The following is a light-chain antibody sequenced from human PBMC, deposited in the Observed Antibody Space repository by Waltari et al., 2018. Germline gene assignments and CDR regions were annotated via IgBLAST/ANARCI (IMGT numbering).Light chain of an antibody. CDR3: YSTDIFRSERGV. CDR2: EDP. V-gene: IGLV3-10*01. Sequence: SYELTQPPSVSVSPGQTATITCSGDLLTKKFTYWFQQMSGQAPVMVIYEDPKRLSAIPERFSGSSSGTTAALTITGAQVEDEADYYCYSTDIFRSERGVFGGGTKLLVL. CDR1: LLTKKF. J-gene: IGLJ2*01.